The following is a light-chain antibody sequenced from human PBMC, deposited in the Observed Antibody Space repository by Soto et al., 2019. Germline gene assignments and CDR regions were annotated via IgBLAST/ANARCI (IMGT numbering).Light chain of an antibody. CDR3: SSFTSSNTWV. Sequence: QSALTQPASVSGSPGQSITISCTGTSSDVGGYNSVCWHQQHPGKAPKLMIYEVRNRPPGVSDRFSASKSGNTASLTISGLQADDEADYYCSSFTSSNTWVFGGGTKLTVL. CDR2: EVR. J-gene: IGLJ3*02. CDR1: SSDVGGYNS. V-gene: IGLV2-14*01.